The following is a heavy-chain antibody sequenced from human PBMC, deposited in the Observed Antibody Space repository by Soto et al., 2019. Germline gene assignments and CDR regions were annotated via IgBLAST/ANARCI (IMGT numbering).Heavy chain of an antibody. Sequence: PSETLSLTCTVSGGSISSCGYYWSWIRQHPGKGLEWIGYIYYSGSTYYNPSLKSRVTISVDTSKNQFSLKLSSVTAADTAVYYCARVFGFGGMDVWGQGTTVT. D-gene: IGHD3-10*01. CDR2: IYYSGST. J-gene: IGHJ6*02. CDR1: GGSISSCGYY. CDR3: ARVFGFGGMDV. V-gene: IGHV4-31*03.